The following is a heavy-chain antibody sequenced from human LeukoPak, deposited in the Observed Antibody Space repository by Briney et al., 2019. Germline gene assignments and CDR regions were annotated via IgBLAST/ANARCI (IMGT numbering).Heavy chain of an antibody. CDR2: ISSSGRAI. Sequence: PGGSLRLSCAASGFTFNTYSMNWVRQVPGKGLEWVSYISSSGRAILYADSVKGRFTVSRDNAKNSLYLQMNNLRAEDTAVYYCAREIPSGSYAPDYWGQGTLVTVSS. V-gene: IGHV3-48*04. CDR3: AREIPSGSYAPDY. J-gene: IGHJ4*02. CDR1: GFTFNTYS. D-gene: IGHD1-26*01.